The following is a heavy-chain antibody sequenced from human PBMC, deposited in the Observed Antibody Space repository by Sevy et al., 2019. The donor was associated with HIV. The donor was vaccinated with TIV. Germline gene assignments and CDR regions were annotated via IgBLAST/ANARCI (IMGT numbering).Heavy chain of an antibody. CDR2: IRQDGNEI. J-gene: IGHJ4*02. V-gene: IGHV3-7*01. CDR1: GFTFDDYW. Sequence: GGSLRLSCAASGFTFDDYWMQWVRQAPGQGLEWVANIRQDGNEIYYADSVKGRFTISRDNAKESLFLQMTNLRVEDTAIYYCARRYFDLWGQGTLVTVSS. CDR3: ARRYFDL.